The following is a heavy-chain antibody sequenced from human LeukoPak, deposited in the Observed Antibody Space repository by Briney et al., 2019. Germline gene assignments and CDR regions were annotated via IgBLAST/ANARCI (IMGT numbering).Heavy chain of an antibody. CDR1: GGSISSSSYY. CDR3: ARHYRAARLRLGVRGVFDY. J-gene: IGHJ4*02. D-gene: IGHD6-6*01. CDR2: IYYSGST. V-gene: IGHV4-39*01. Sequence: SETLSLTCTVSGGSISSSSYYWGWIRQPPGKGLEWIGSIYYSGSTYYNPSLKSRVAISVDTSKNQFSLKLSSVTAADTAVYYCARHYRAARLRLGVRGVFDYWGQGTLVAVSS.